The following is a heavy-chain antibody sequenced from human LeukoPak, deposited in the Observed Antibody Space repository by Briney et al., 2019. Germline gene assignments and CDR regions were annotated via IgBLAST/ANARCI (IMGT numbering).Heavy chain of an antibody. V-gene: IGHV3-66*02. CDR3: AKDWGAGGSSLDY. D-gene: IGHD3-16*01. Sequence: PGGSLRLSCAASGFTVSSNYMSWVRQAPGKGLEWVSVIYSGGSTYYADSVKGRFTISRDNAKNSLYLQMNSLRPEDTAVYYCAKDWGAGGSSLDYWGQGTLVTVSS. CDR1: GFTVSSNY. J-gene: IGHJ4*02. CDR2: IYSGGST.